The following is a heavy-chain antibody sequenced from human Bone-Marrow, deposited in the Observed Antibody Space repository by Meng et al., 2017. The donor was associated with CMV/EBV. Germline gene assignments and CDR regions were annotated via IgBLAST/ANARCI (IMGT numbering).Heavy chain of an antibody. Sequence: ADSVKGRFTISKDNAKNSLYVQMNSLRAEDTAVYYCARDYYGSGSYGWFDPWGQGTLVTVSS. J-gene: IGHJ5*02. CDR3: ARDYYGSGSYGWFDP. D-gene: IGHD3-10*01. V-gene: IGHV3-11*05.